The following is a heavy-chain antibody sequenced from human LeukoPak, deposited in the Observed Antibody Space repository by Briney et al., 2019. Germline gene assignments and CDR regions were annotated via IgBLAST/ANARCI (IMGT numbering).Heavy chain of an antibody. J-gene: IGHJ6*02. D-gene: IGHD2-15*01. CDR1: GFTFSSYS. CDR3: ARDLFRYCSGGSCYGMDV. V-gene: IGHV3-21*01. Sequence: EGSLRLSCAASGFTFSSYSMNWVRQAPGKGLEWVSSISSSSSYTYYADSVKGRFTISRDNAKNSLYLQMNSLRAEDTAVYYCARDLFRYCSGGSCYGMDVWGQGTTVTVSS. CDR2: ISSSSSYT.